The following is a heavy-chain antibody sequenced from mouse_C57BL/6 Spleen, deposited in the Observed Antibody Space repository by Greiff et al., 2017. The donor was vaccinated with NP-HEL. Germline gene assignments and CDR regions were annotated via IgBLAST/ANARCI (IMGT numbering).Heavy chain of an antibody. CDR3: ARAFLDSSGSFAY. D-gene: IGHD3-2*02. V-gene: IGHV1-19*01. J-gene: IGHJ3*01. CDR1: GYTFTDYY. CDR2: INPYNGGT. Sequence: VQLQQSGPVLVKPGASVKMSCKASGYTFTDYYMNWVKQSHGKSLEWIGVINPYNGGTSYNQKFKGKATLTVDKSSSTAYMELNSLTSEDSAVYYCARAFLDSSGSFAYWGQGTLVTVSA.